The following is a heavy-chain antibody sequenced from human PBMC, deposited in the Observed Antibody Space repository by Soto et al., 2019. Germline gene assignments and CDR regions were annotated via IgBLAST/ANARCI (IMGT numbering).Heavy chain of an antibody. J-gene: IGHJ4*02. V-gene: IGHV3-48*01. CDR2: ISGSSNNI. Sequence: EVQLVESGAALVQPGGSLRLSCVASGFTFNTYAMNWVRQTPGKGLEWLSYISGSSNNIYYVDSVKGRFTISRDNAENSLYLQMNSLTVEDTALYYCARSGMYSKVDYWGLGTLVTVSS. CDR3: ARSGMYSKVDY. D-gene: IGHD2-8*01. CDR1: GFTFNTYA.